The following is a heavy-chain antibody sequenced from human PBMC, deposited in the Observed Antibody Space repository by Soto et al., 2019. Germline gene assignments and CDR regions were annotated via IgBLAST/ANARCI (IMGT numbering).Heavy chain of an antibody. CDR1: GFSFSSYA. V-gene: IGHV3-30-3*01. D-gene: IGHD6-19*01. J-gene: IGHJ5*02. CDR3: ARDMYSSDYFVKWFGP. CDR2: ISHDGINK. Sequence: QVRLVESGGGVVQPGRSLRLSCTASGFSFSSYAMYWFRQPPGKGLEWVAVISHDGINKHYAASVKGRVTVSRDNSNHSLDLQLNSLRGEDTAMYYCARDMYSSDYFVKWFGPWGQGTLVTVSS.